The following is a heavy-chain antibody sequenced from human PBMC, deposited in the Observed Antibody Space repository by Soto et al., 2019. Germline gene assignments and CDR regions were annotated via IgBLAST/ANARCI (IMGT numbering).Heavy chain of an antibody. CDR1: GFTSSSYS. CDR3: ARGYPFGGSSGCYPLYYYYGMDV. J-gene: IGHJ6*02. V-gene: IGHV3-48*02. D-gene: IGHD3-22*01. Sequence: GGSLRLSCAASGFTSSSYSMNWVRQAPGKGLEWVSYISSSSSTIYYADSVKGRFTISRDNAKNSLYLQMNSLRDEDTAVYYCARGYPFGGSSGCYPLYYYYGMDVWGQGATVTVS. CDR2: ISSSSSTI.